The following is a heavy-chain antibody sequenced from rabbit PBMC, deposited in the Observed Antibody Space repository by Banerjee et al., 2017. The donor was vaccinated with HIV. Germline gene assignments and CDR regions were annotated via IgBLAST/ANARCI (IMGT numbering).Heavy chain of an antibody. CDR2: IGAGSSGTT. V-gene: IGHV1S40*01. CDR3: ARNGAGSNYAFNL. CDR1: GFSFSSDYD. D-gene: IGHD8-1*01. Sequence: QSLEESGGDLVKPGASLTLTCTASGFSFSSDYDMCWVRQAPGKGLEWIACIGAGSSGTTYYASWAKGRFTISKTSSTTVTLQLTSLTAADTATYFCARNGAGSNYAFNLWGPGTLVTVS. J-gene: IGHJ4*01.